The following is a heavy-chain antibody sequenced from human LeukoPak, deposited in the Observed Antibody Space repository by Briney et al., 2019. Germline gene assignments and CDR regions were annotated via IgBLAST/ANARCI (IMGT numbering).Heavy chain of an antibody. V-gene: IGHV3-74*01. Sequence: GGSLKLSCAASGFTFSSHWMHWVRQAPGKGLVWVTRISSDGSSTSYADSVKGRFTISRDNAKNTLYLQMNSLRAEDTAVYYCARDGALDYDILTGYHPLDYWGQGTLVTVSS. D-gene: IGHD3-9*01. CDR3: ARDGALDYDILTGYHPLDY. J-gene: IGHJ4*02. CDR1: GFTFSSHW. CDR2: ISSDGSST.